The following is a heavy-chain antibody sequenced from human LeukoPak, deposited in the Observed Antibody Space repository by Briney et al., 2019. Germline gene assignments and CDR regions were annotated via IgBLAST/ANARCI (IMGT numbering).Heavy chain of an antibody. CDR1: GGTFSSYA. V-gene: IGHV1-69*13. D-gene: IGHD3-22*01. Sequence: SVKVSCKASGGTFSSYAISWVGQAPGQGLEWMGGIIPIFGTANYAQKFQGRVTITADESTSTAYMELSSLRSEDTAVYYCARGRGGYYYYGMDVWGQGTTVTVSS. CDR2: IIPIFGTA. CDR3: ARGRGGYYYYGMDV. J-gene: IGHJ6*02.